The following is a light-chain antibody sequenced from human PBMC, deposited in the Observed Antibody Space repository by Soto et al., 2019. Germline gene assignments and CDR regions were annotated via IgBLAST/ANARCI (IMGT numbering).Light chain of an antibody. CDR3: QQYDNWPLT. CDR1: QSISNN. CDR2: GAS. Sequence: EVVITQSPSTLSVSPGERATLSCRASQSISNNLAWYQRNPGQAPRLLIYGASTRATGIPARFSGSGSGTEFTLTISSLQSEDFAVYFCQQYDNWPLTFGGGTKVDIK. V-gene: IGKV3-15*01. J-gene: IGKJ4*01.